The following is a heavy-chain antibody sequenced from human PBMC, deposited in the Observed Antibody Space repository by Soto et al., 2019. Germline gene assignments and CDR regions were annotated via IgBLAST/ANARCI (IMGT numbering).Heavy chain of an antibody. J-gene: IGHJ6*02. D-gene: IGHD3-10*01. CDR2: IYYSGST. V-gene: IGHV4-30-4*01. CDR3: ARGPPLGERLWFGESHYYYYYGMDV. CDR1: GGSISSGDYY. Sequence: SETLSLTCTVSGGSISSGDYYWSWIRQPPGKGLEWIGCIYYSGSTYYNPSLKSRVTISVDTSKNQFSLKLSSVTAADTAVYYCARGPPLGERLWFGESHYYYYYGMDVWGQGTTVTVSS.